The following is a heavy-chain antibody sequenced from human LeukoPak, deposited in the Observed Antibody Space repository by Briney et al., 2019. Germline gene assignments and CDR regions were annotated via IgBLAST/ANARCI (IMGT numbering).Heavy chain of an antibody. D-gene: IGHD2-2*01. CDR2: IYYSGST. Sequence: SETLSLTCTVSGGSISSYYWSWIRQPPGKGLEWIGYIYYSGSTNYNPSLKSRVTISVDRSKNQSSLKLSSVTAADTAVYYCARGVVVPSLRAYYYGMDVWGQGTTVTVSS. CDR1: GGSISSYY. CDR3: ARGVVVPSLRAYYYGMDV. V-gene: IGHV4-59*12. J-gene: IGHJ6*02.